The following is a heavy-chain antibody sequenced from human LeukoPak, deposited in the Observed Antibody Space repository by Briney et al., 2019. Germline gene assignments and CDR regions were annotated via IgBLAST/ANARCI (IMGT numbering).Heavy chain of an antibody. CDR2: IYPGDSDT. V-gene: IGHV5-51*01. Sequence: GESLKISCKGSGNIFTNHWIGWVRQMPGKGLEWMGIIYPGDSDTRYSPSFQGQVTISVDKSISTAYLQWSSLKASDTAMYYCARRGYCSSTACSVAAFDIWGQGTMVTVSS. CDR1: GNIFTNHW. D-gene: IGHD2-2*01. J-gene: IGHJ3*02. CDR3: ARRGYCSSTACSVAAFDI.